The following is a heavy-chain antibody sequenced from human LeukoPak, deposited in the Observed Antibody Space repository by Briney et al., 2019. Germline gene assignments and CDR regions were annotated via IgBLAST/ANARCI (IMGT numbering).Heavy chain of an antibody. CDR3: AELGITMIGGV. V-gene: IGHV3-48*04. Sequence: GGSLRLSCAASGFTFDDYGMSWVRQAPGKGLEWVSYISSSSSTIYYADSVKGRFTISRDNAKNSLYLQMNSLRAEDTAVYYCAELGITMIGGVWGKGTTVTISS. J-gene: IGHJ6*04. CDR2: ISSSSSTI. D-gene: IGHD3-10*02. CDR1: GFTFDDYG.